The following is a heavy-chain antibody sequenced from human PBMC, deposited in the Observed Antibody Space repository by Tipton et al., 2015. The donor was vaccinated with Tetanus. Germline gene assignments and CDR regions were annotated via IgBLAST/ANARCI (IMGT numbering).Heavy chain of an antibody. D-gene: IGHD7-27*01. J-gene: IGHJ3*02. CDR1: GGSISTTSDY. CDR2: LYYSGTT. CDR3: ARHSLKLGMWAFDI. V-gene: IGHV4-39*01. Sequence: TLSLTCTVSGGSISTTSDYWGWIRQPPGKGLEWIGSLYYSGTTYYNPSLKSRLTISVDTPKNHFSLGVSSLTAADTAVYYCARHSLKLGMWAFDIWGRGTLVPVSS.